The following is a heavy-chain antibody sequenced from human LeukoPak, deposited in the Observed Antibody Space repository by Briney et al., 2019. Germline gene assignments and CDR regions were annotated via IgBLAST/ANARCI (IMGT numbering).Heavy chain of an antibody. CDR1: GYTLTELS. Sequence: RASVKVSCKVSGYTLTELSMHWVRQAPGKGLEWMGGFDPEDGETIYAQKFQGRVTMTEDTSTDTAYMELSSLRSEDTAVYYCAREKHYGSPRGYFDYWGQGTLVTVSS. J-gene: IGHJ4*02. CDR3: AREKHYGSPRGYFDY. V-gene: IGHV1-24*01. CDR2: FDPEDGET. D-gene: IGHD3-10*01.